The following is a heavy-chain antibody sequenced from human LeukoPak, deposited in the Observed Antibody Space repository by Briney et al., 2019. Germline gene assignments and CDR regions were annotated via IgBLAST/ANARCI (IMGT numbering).Heavy chain of an antibody. CDR1: GGSFSGYY. CDR3: ARSRGWLQSHPLGY. CDR2: INHSGST. J-gene: IGHJ4*02. V-gene: IGHV4-34*01. Sequence: PSETLSLTCAVYGGSFSGYYWSWIRQPPGKGLEWIGEINHSGSTNYNPSLKSRVTLSVDTSKNQFSLKLSSVTAADTAVYYYARSRGWLQSHPLGYWGQGTLVTVSS. D-gene: IGHD5-24*01.